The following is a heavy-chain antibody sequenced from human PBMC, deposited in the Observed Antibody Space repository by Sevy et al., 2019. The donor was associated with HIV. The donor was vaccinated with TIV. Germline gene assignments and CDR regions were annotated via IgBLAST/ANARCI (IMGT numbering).Heavy chain of an antibody. Sequence: SETLSLTCTVSGGSISSSSYYWGWIRQPPGKGLEWIVTFLYTGSTYYNPSLKSRVPTSPDTSNNQFSLRLRSVTAADTAVYYCARQNSGVWQWTFDIWGQGTMVTVSS. CDR3: ARQNSGVWQWTFDI. V-gene: IGHV4-39*01. CDR2: FLYTGST. D-gene: IGHD6-19*01. CDR1: GGSISSSSYY. J-gene: IGHJ3*02.